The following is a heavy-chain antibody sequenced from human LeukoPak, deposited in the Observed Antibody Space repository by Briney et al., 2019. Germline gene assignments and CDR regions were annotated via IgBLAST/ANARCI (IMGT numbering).Heavy chain of an antibody. J-gene: IGHJ4*02. CDR1: GGSISSSSYH. CDR2: IYYSGST. V-gene: IGHV4-39*01. Sequence: SETLSLTCTVSGGSISSSSYHWGWLRQPPGKGLEWIGSIYYSGSTYYNPSLKSRVTISVDTSKNQFSLKLSSVTAADTAVYYCATNTSNWSFDYWGQGTLVTVSS. D-gene: IGHD6-13*01. CDR3: ATNTSNWSFDY.